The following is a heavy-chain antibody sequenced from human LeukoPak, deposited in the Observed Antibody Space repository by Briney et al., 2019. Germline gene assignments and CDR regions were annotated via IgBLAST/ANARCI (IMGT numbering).Heavy chain of an antibody. CDR3: ARDGRSGGIDY. CDR2: IYYSGST. V-gene: IGHV4-31*03. CDR1: GGSISSGGYY. Sequence: PSQTLSLTCTVSGGSISSGGYYWSWIRQHPGKGLEWIGYIYYSGSTYYNPSLKSRVTISVDTSKNQFSLKLSSVTAADTAVYYCARDGRSGGIDYWGQGTLVTVSS. D-gene: IGHD2-15*01. J-gene: IGHJ4*02.